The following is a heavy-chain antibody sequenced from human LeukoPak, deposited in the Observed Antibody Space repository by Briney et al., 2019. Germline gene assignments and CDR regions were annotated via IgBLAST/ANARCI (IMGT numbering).Heavy chain of an antibody. D-gene: IGHD3-22*01. CDR3: ARVEYYYDSSGYFEYFFDY. J-gene: IGHJ4*02. Sequence: PGGSLRLSCAASGFTVSSNYMSWVRQAPGKGLEWVSVIYSGGSTYYADPVKGRFTISRDNSKNTLYLQMNSLRAEDTAVYYCARVEYYYDSSGYFEYFFDYWGQGTLVTVSS. V-gene: IGHV3-66*02. CDR1: GFTVSSNY. CDR2: IYSGGST.